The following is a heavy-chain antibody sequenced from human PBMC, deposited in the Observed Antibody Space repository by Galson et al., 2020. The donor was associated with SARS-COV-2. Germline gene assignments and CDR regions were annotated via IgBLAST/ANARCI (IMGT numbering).Heavy chain of an antibody. CDR1: GFTFSSYA. V-gene: IGHV3-30*18. Sequence: QLGESLKISCAASGFTFSSYAMHWVRQAPGKGLQWVAVVSKGGSKRYYGDSVRGRFTISRDNSKNTLYLEMNSLRAEDTAAYYCAKEYYYDTSGYYYPPSFDLWGLGTLVTVSS. CDR3: AKEYYYDTSGYYYPPSFDL. CDR2: VSKGGSKR. J-gene: IGHJ2*01. D-gene: IGHD3-22*01.